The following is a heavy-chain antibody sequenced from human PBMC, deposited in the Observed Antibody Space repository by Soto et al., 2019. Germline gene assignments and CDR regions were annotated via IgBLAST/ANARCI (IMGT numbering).Heavy chain of an antibody. Sequence: GASVKVSCKASGGTFSSYTISWVRQAPGQGLEWMGRIIPSLGIANYAQKFQGRVTITADKSTSTAYMELSSLRSEDTAVYYCAINYRRDAFDIWGQGTMVTVSS. J-gene: IGHJ3*02. D-gene: IGHD1-7*01. V-gene: IGHV1-69*02. CDR1: GGTFSSYT. CDR3: AINYRRDAFDI. CDR2: IIPSLGIA.